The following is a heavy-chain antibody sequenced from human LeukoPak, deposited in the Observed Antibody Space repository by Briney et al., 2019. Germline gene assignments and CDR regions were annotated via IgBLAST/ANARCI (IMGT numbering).Heavy chain of an antibody. CDR2: IYYSRTT. Sequence: PSETLSLTCTVSGGSISYYYWSWIRQSPGKGLEWIGYIYYSRTTNYNPSLKSRVTISVDTSKNQFSLKLSSVTAADTAVYYCARGKGYFDYWGQGTLVTVSS. CDR1: GGSISYYY. V-gene: IGHV4-59*01. J-gene: IGHJ4*02. CDR3: ARGKGYFDY.